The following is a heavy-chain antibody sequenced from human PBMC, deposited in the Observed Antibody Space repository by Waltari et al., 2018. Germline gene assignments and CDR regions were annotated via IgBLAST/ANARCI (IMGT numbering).Heavy chain of an antibody. CDR2: INVGKKNT. Sequence: QVLLVQSGAEVKKPGASVKVSCKASGYTFSSYAMHWVRQAPGQRLEWMGWINVGKKNTKYSQKVQDRVTIIRDTSASTAFLELTSLTSEDTAVYYCARSIAGSGARFDFWGQGTLVTVSS. V-gene: IGHV1-3*01. D-gene: IGHD6-19*01. J-gene: IGHJ4*02. CDR1: GYTFSSYA. CDR3: ARSIAGSGARFDF.